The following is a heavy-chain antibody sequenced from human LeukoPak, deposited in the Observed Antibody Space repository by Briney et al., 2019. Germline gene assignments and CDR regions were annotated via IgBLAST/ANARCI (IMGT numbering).Heavy chain of an antibody. CDR3: AREWQGGIAAAGTRIEGDY. Sequence: GGSLRLSCAVSGFSVSGYWMTWVRQAPGKGLEWVANIKQDGSEKNYVDSVKGRFTISRDNAENSLFLQMNSLRVEDTTVYYCAREWQGGIAAAGTRIEGDYWGQGTLVAVSS. V-gene: IGHV3-7*01. J-gene: IGHJ4*02. CDR1: GFSVSGYW. D-gene: IGHD6-13*01. CDR2: IKQDGSEK.